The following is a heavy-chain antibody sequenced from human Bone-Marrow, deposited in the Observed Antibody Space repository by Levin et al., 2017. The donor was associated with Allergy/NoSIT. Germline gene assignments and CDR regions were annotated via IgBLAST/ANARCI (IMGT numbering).Heavy chain of an antibody. CDR2: ISHRGNP. V-gene: IGHV4/OR15-8*01. Sequence: ESLKISCTVSGDSITSNDWWTWVRRPPGKGLEWIGEISHRGNPNYNPSLKSRVTISVDKSQNQFSLKVTSVTAADTAVYYCAREKQYQLPLYYYYYYIDVWGKGTSVTVSS. CDR3: AREKQYQLPLYYYYYYIDV. J-gene: IGHJ6*03. CDR1: GDSITSNDW. D-gene: IGHD2-2*01.